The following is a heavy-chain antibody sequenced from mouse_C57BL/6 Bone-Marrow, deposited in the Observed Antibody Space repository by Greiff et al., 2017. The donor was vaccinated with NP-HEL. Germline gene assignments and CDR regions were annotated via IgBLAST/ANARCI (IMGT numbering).Heavy chain of an antibody. V-gene: IGHV2-2*01. CDR3: ARNRYYSNSWYFDV. CDR1: GFSLTSYG. Sequence: QVHVKQSGPGLVQPSQSLSITCTVSGFSLTSYGVHWVRQSPGKGLEWLGVIWSGGSTDYNAAFISRLSISKDNSKSQVFFKMNSLQADDTAIYYCARNRYYSNSWYFDVWGTGTTVTVSS. CDR2: IWSGGST. J-gene: IGHJ1*03. D-gene: IGHD2-5*01.